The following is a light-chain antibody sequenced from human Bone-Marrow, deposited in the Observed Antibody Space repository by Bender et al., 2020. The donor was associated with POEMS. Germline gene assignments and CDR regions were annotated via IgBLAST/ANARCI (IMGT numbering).Light chain of an antibody. CDR3: SSFATSGTVL. CDR1: SSDVGAYTY. Sequence: QSALTQPASVSGSPGQSITISCTGTSSDVGAYTYVSWYQQHPGKAPKLILYLGSYRPSGVSNRFSGSRSGNTASLTVSGLQAEDEADYYCSSFATSGTVLFGGGTRLTVL. V-gene: IGLV2-14*01. CDR2: LGS. J-gene: IGLJ3*02.